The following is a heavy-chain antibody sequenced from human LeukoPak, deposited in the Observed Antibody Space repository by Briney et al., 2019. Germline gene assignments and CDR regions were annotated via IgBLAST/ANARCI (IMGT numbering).Heavy chain of an antibody. CDR2: IRYDGSNK. J-gene: IGHJ4*02. V-gene: IGHV3-30*02. D-gene: IGHD3-16*02. CDR3: ARDLWDDYVWGSYRDRAFDY. CDR1: GFTFSSYG. Sequence: PGGSLRLSCAASGFTFSSYGMHWVRQAPGKGLEWVAFIRYDGSNKYYADSVKGRFTISRDNSKNTLYLQMNSLRAEDTAVYYCARDLWDDYVWGSYRDRAFDYWGQGTLVTVSS.